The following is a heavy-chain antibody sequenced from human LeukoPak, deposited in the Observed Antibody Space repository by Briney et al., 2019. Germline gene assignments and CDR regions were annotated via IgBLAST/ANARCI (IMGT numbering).Heavy chain of an antibody. CDR1: GGSISSYY. D-gene: IGHD5-18*01. CDR2: IYYSGST. J-gene: IGHJ4*02. Sequence: SETLSLTCTVSGGSISSYYWSCIRQPPGKGLEWIGYIYYSGSTNYNPSLKSRVTISVDTSKNQFSLKLSSVTAADTAVYYCARHKIPSVAMVSGGGFDYWGQGTLVTVSS. V-gene: IGHV4-59*08. CDR3: ARHKIPSVAMVSGGGFDY.